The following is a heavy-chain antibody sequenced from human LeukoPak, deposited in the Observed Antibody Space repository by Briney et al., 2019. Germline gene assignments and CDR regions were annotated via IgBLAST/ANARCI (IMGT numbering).Heavy chain of an antibody. Sequence: ASVKVSCKASGYTFTSYDINWVRQATGQGLEWMGWMNPNSGNTGYAQKFQGRVTMTRNTSISTAYMELSRLTSEDTAVYYCARDTAGRFGESPRYWGQGTLVTVSS. CDR3: ARDTAGRFGESPRY. CDR2: MNPNSGNT. V-gene: IGHV1-8*01. D-gene: IGHD3-10*01. J-gene: IGHJ4*01. CDR1: GYTFTSYD.